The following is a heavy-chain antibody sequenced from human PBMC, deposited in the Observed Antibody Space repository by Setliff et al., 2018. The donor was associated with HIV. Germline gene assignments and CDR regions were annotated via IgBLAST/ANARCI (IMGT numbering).Heavy chain of an antibody. Sequence: ASVKVSCKASGYRFSTFGISWVRQAPGQGLEWMGIINPSSGSTTYAQKFQGRVTMTRDTSTSTVYMELSSLRSEGTAVYYCARDPAPSSSASYFQHWGQGTPVTVSS. CDR3: ARDPAPSSSASYFQH. V-gene: IGHV1-46*01. J-gene: IGHJ1*01. D-gene: IGHD6-6*01. CDR2: INPSSGST. CDR1: GYRFSTFG.